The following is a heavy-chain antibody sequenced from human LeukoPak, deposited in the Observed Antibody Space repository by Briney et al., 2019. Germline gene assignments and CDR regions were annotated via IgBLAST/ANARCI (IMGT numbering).Heavy chain of an antibody. D-gene: IGHD3-16*01. CDR1: GFTFGDYA. Sequence: GGSLRLSCTASGFTFGDYAMSWVRQAPGNGLEWVGFIRSKAYGGTTEYAASVKGRFTISRDDSKSIAYLQMNSLKTEDTAVYYCTRVGDYVWGSIDYWGQGTLVTVSS. J-gene: IGHJ4*02. CDR2: IRSKAYGGTT. V-gene: IGHV3-49*04. CDR3: TRVGDYVWGSIDY.